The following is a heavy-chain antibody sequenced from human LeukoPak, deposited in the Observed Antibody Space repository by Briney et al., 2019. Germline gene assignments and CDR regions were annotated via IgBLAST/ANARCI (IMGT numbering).Heavy chain of an antibody. CDR2: INPNSGGT. CDR3: ARRSQAGGTGIGY. Sequence: GASVKVSCKASGYTFTGYCMHWVRQAPGQGLEWMGWINPNSGGTNYAQKFQGRVTMTRDTSISTAYMELSSLRSEDTAVYYCARRSQAGGTGIGYWGQGTLVTVSS. D-gene: IGHD6-19*01. V-gene: IGHV1-2*02. CDR1: GYTFTGYC. J-gene: IGHJ4*02.